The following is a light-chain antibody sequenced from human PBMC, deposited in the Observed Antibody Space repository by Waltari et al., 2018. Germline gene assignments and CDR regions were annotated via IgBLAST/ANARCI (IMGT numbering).Light chain of an antibody. Sequence: EIVMTQSPATLSVSPGERATLSCRASQSVRSNLAWYQQKPGQAPRLLIYGAFTRATGIPARFSGSGSGTEFTLTISSLQSEDFAVYYCQQYDKWPPYTFGQGTKLQIK. V-gene: IGKV3-15*01. J-gene: IGKJ2*01. CDR1: QSVRSN. CDR3: QQYDKWPPYT. CDR2: GAF.